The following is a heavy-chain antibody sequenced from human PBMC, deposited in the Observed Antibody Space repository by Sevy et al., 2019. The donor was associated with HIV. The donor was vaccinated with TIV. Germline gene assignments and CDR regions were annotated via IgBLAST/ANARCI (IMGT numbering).Heavy chain of an antibody. CDR1: GYTFTNYF. CDR3: ARAPSGSQGPGQYFHH. Sequence: ASVKVSCKTSGYTFTNYFITWVRQAPGQGLEWMGRISRYDTNYAQKFQGRVTMTTDTSMSTVYMELRSLKSDDTAVYYCARAPSGSQGPGQYFHHWGQGTLVTVSS. D-gene: IGHD1-26*01. CDR2: ISRYDT. V-gene: IGHV1-18*01. J-gene: IGHJ1*01.